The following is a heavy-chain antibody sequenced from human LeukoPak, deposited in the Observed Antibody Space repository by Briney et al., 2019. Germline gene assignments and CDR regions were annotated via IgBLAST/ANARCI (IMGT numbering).Heavy chain of an antibody. V-gene: IGHV1-8*01. Sequence: GASVKVSCKASGYTFTSYDINWVRQATGQGLEWMGWMNPNSGNTGYAQKFQGRVTMTRNTSISTAYMELSSLRSEDTAVYYCARAPTMVRGVYFDYWGQGTLVTVSS. CDR1: GYTFTSYD. CDR2: MNPNSGNT. J-gene: IGHJ4*02. D-gene: IGHD3-10*01. CDR3: ARAPTMVRGVYFDY.